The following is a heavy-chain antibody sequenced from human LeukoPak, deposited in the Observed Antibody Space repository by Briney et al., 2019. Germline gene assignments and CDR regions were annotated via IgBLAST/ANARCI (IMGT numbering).Heavy chain of an antibody. Sequence: GGSLRLSCSASGFTFSSYGMHWVRQAPGKGLEYVSAISSSGGSTYYADSVKGRFTISRDNSKNTLYLQMSSLRAEDTPVYYCVKDRPGYCSGGSCYSFGAFDIWGQGTMVTVSS. CDR2: ISSSGGST. CDR3: VKDRPGYCSGGSCYSFGAFDI. D-gene: IGHD2-15*01. J-gene: IGHJ3*02. V-gene: IGHV3-64D*06. CDR1: GFTFSSYG.